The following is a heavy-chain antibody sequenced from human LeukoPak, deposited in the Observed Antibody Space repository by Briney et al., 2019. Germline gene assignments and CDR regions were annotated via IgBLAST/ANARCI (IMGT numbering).Heavy chain of an antibody. CDR2: INPNSGGT. V-gene: IGHV1-2*02. J-gene: IGHJ4*02. Sequence: ASVKVSCKASGYTFTGYYMHWVRQAPGQGLEWMGWINPNSGGTNYAQKFQGRVTMTRDTSISTAYMELSRLRSDDTAVYYCARPSWERGEPAADEDLFDYWGQGTLVTVSS. CDR3: ARPSWERGEPAADEDLFDY. D-gene: IGHD2-2*01. CDR1: GYTFTGYY.